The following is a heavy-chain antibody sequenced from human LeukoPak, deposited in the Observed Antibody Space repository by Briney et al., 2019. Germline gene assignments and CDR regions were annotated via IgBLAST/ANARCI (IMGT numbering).Heavy chain of an antibody. D-gene: IGHD6-13*01. CDR2: ISPSSSST. CDR3: ARRYTSSWYYFDY. Sequence: GGSLRLSCAASGFTFSSYAMTWVRQTPGKGLEWVSAISPSSSSTYYANSVKGRFTISRDNSKNTLYLQMNSLRAEGTAVYYCARRYTSSWYYFDYWGQGTLVTVSS. V-gene: IGHV3-23*01. CDR1: GFTFSSYA. J-gene: IGHJ4*02.